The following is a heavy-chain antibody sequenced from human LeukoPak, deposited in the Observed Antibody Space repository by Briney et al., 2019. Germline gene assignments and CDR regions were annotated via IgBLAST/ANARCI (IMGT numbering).Heavy chain of an antibody. V-gene: IGHV4-38-2*02. Sequence: SETLSLTCAVSGYSISSGYYWGWIRQPPGKGLEWIGSIYHSGSTYYNPSLKSRVTISVDTSKNQFSLKLSSVTAADTAVYYCARDRELLWFGELSEYYCMDVWGKGTTVTVSS. J-gene: IGHJ6*03. CDR1: GYSISSGYY. CDR3: ARDRELLWFGELSEYYCMDV. CDR2: IYHSGST. D-gene: IGHD3-10*01.